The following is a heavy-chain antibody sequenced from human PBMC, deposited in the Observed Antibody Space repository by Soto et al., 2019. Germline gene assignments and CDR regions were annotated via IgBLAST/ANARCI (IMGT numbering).Heavy chain of an antibody. Sequence: EVQLLESGGGLVQPGGSLRLSCAASGFTFSSYVMSWVRQAPGKGLEWVSAISGSGGSTYYADSVKGRFTISRDNSKNTLYLQMNSLRAEDTAVYYCAKDLGYSYGYGPVDYWGQGTLVTVSS. CDR1: GFTFSSYV. D-gene: IGHD5-18*01. CDR3: AKDLGYSYGYGPVDY. J-gene: IGHJ4*02. CDR2: ISGSGGST. V-gene: IGHV3-23*01.